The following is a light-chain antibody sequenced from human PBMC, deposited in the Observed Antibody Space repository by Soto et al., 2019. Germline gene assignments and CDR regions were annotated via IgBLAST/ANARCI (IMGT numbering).Light chain of an antibody. V-gene: IGKV4-1*01. Sequence: DIVMTQSPDSLAVSLGERATINCKSSQSVLYSSNNKNYLAWYQQKPGQPPKLLIYWASTRESGVPDRFSGSGSGTDFTLTISSLQAEDVAVYYCQQYYSTPLITFDQGTRLEIK. J-gene: IGKJ5*01. CDR3: QQYYSTPLIT. CDR1: QSVLYSSNNKNY. CDR2: WAS.